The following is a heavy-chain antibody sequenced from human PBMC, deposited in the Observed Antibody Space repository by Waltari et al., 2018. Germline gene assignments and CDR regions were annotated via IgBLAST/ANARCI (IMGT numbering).Heavy chain of an antibody. CDR3: AREGSYGYNDY. CDR2: IDSGGST. Sequence: EVQLVETGGGLIQPGGSLRLSCAASGLPVSSNYMSWVRQAPGKGLEWVSVIDSGGSTYYADSVKGRFTISRDNSKNTLYLQMNSLRAEDTAVYYCAREGSYGYNDYWGQGTLVTVSS. CDR1: GLPVSSNY. V-gene: IGHV3-53*02. J-gene: IGHJ4*02. D-gene: IGHD5-18*01.